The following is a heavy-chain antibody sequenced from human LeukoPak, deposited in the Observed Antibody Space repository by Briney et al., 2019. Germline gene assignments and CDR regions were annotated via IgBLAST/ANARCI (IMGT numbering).Heavy chain of an antibody. CDR2: VKGDGRTT. CDR1: GLTFSDFW. Sequence: GGSLRLSCAASGLTFSDFWMHWVRQPPGKGLVWVALVKGDGRTTIYADSVKGRFTISRDDAKNTLYLQMNSLRADDSGVYYCATGHSYGYDYWGQGVLVTVSS. V-gene: IGHV3-74*01. D-gene: IGHD5-18*01. J-gene: IGHJ4*02. CDR3: ATGHSYGYDY.